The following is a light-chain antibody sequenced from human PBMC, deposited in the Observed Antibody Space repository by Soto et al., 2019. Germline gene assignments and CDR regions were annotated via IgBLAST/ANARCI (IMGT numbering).Light chain of an antibody. CDR3: QQSRT. CDR1: QNVGGS. CDR2: RAS. J-gene: IGKJ2*01. Sequence: VMTQSPATLSVSPGERATLSCRASQNVGGSVAWYQQKPGQAPRLLIYRASTRATGIPARFSGSGSGTEFTLTISSLQYEDVAIYYCQQSRTFAQGTKVDIK. V-gene: IGKV3-15*01.